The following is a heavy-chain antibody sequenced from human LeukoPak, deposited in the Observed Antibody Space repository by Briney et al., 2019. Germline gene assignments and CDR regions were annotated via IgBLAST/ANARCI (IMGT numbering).Heavy chain of an antibody. CDR3: ARDRRGLRYFDWLSDY. J-gene: IGHJ4*02. D-gene: IGHD3-9*01. CDR2: ISSSSSYI. Sequence: GGSLRLSCAASGFTFSSYSMNWVRQAPGKGLEWVSSISSSSSYIYYADSVKGRFTISRDNAKNSLYLQMNSLRAEDTAVYYCARDRRGLRYFDWLSDYWGQGTLVTVSS. V-gene: IGHV3-21*01. CDR1: GFTFSSYS.